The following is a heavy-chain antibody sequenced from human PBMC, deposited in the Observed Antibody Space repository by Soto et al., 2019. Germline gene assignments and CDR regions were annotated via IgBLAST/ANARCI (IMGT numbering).Heavy chain of an antibody. CDR2: GYYNGVT. V-gene: IGHV4-59*01. CDR3: ARRSRSSSGWYFLDY. J-gene: IGHJ4*02. D-gene: IGHD6-19*01. Sequence: QVQLQESGPGLVKPSETLSLTCTVSGGSISSDSWGWIRQSPGKALEWIGYGYYNGVTKYNPSLKSRVTISADTSQNQFSLRLTSVTAADTAVYYCARRSRSSSGWYFLDYWGQGTLGTVSS. CDR1: GGSISSDS.